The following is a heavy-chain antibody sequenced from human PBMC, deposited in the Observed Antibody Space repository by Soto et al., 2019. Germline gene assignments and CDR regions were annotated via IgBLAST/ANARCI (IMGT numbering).Heavy chain of an antibody. CDR1: GYTFTSYD. J-gene: IGHJ5*02. Sequence: QVQLVQSGAEVKKPGASVKVSCKTSGYTFTSYDINWVRQASGQGLEWMGWMNPNSGNTGYAQRFQGRVTMTRNTSINTAYMELNRLRSEDTAVYYCARGFSITNLYWFGPWGLGTLVTVSS. CDR2: MNPNSGNT. V-gene: IGHV1-8*01. D-gene: IGHD2-2*01. CDR3: ARGFSITNLYWFGP.